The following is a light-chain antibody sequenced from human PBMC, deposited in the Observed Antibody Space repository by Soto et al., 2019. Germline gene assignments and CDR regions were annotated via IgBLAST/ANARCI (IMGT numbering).Light chain of an antibody. CDR2: DVT. V-gene: IGLV2-14*01. CDR1: SSDVGAYNY. Sequence: QSALAQPASVSGSPGQSITISYTGTSSDVGAYNYVSWYHQHHPGKAPELIIYDVTDRPSGVSTRFSGSKSGNTASLTISGLKPEDEGDYYCSSYTTIKTVIFGGGTKLTVL. J-gene: IGLJ2*01. CDR3: SSYTTIKTVI.